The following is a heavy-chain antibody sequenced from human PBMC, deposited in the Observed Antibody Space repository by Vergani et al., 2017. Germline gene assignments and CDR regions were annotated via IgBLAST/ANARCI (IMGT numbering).Heavy chain of an antibody. J-gene: IGHJ4*02. Sequence: EVQLVESGEGLVQPGGSLRLSCAASGFTFSSYAMHWVRQAPGKGLEYVSAISSNGGSTYYADSVKGRFTISRDNSKNTLYLQMGSLRAEDMAVYYCARDLEEGGYSVLDYWGQGTLVTVSS. CDR2: ISSNGGST. CDR3: ARDLEEGGYSVLDY. CDR1: GFTFSSYA. V-gene: IGHV3-64*02. D-gene: IGHD5/OR15-5a*01.